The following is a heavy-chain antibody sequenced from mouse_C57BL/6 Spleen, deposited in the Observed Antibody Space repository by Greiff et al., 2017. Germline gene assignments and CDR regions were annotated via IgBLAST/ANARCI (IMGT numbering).Heavy chain of an antibody. V-gene: IGHV1-55*01. CDR3: EREEIYYDYGAWFAY. CDR1: GYTFTSYW. CDR2: IYPGSGST. Sequence: QVQLQQPGAELVKPGASVKMSCKASGYTFTSYWITWVKQRPGQGLEWIGDIYPGSGSTNYNEKFKSKATLTVDTSSSTAYMQLSSLTSEDSAVYYCEREEIYYDYGAWFAYWGQGTLVTVSA. J-gene: IGHJ3*01. D-gene: IGHD2-4*01.